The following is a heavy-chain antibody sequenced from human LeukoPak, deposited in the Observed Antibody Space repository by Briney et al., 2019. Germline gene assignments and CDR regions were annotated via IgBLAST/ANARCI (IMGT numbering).Heavy chain of an antibody. V-gene: IGHV4-61*02. Sequence: SETLSLTCTVSGGSISSGSYYWSWIRQPAGKGLEWIGRIYTSGSTNYNPSLKSRVTISVDTSKNRFSLKLSSVTAADTAVYYCARAISLLNWFDPWGQGTLVTVSS. CDR3: ARAISLLNWFDP. J-gene: IGHJ5*02. D-gene: IGHD1-14*01. CDR1: GGSISSGSYY. CDR2: IYTSGST.